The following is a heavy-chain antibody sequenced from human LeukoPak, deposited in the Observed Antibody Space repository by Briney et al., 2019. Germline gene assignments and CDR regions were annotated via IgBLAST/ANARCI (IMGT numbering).Heavy chain of an antibody. CDR3: ARWPLDILTGIDY. D-gene: IGHD3-9*01. CDR1: GYSISSTYC. Sequence: PSETLSLTCTVSGYSISSTYCWGWIRQPPGKGLEWIGRVCHSGSTYYNPSLKSRVSISVDTSQNQFSLKLSSLTAADTAVYYCARWPLDILTGIDYWGQGTLVTVSS. V-gene: IGHV4-38-2*02. CDR2: VCHSGST. J-gene: IGHJ4*02.